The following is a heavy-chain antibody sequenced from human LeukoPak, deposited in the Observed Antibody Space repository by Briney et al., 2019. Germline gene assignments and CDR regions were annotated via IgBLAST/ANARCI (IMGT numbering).Heavy chain of an antibody. CDR3: ALYTVGFPY. D-gene: IGHD1-26*01. V-gene: IGHV4-34*01. CDR2: IHESRRT. Sequence: PSETLSLTCTVYTGSLSGYSWSWIRQSPGKGLEWIGEIHESRRTDYNPSLKSRATISRDTSKNQFSLTLTSVTAADTAVYYCALYTVGFPYWGQGTLVAVSS. CDR1: TGSLSGYS. J-gene: IGHJ4*02.